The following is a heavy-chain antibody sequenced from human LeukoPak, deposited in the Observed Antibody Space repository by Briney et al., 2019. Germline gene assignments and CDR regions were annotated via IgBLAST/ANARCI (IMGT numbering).Heavy chain of an antibody. CDR2: ISGTGGST. Sequence: GGSLRPSCAASGFTFSTYAMTWVRQAPGKGLEWVSLISGTGGSTYYADSVKGRFTISRGNSKNTLYLQMNSLRAEDTAVYYCARDLGQYYDTSDNWFDPWGQGTLVTVSS. D-gene: IGHD3-22*01. J-gene: IGHJ5*02. V-gene: IGHV3-23*01. CDR3: ARDLGQYYDTSDNWFDP. CDR1: GFTFSTYA.